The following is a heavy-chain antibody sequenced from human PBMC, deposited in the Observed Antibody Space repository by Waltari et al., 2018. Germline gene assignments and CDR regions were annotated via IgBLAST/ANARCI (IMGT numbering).Heavy chain of an antibody. V-gene: IGHV3-7*01. CDR3: ARSRKSRPRYFDY. J-gene: IGHJ4*02. CDR1: GCTCSTPG. CDR2: IKQDGSVK. Sequence: VQLVESGGGLVQPGGSLRISGAASGCTCSTPGMSWVRQAPGKGLEWVANIKQDGSVKDYVDSVKGRFTISRDNAKNSVYLQMNSLRVEDTAVYYCARSRKSRPRYFDYWGQGTLVTVSS.